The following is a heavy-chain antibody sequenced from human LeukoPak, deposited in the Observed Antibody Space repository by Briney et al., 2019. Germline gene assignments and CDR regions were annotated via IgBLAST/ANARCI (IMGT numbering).Heavy chain of an antibody. D-gene: IGHD6-13*01. CDR1: GYTFTSYY. CDR3: ARVLAAGTPLFDY. CDR2: INPSGGST. Sequence: ASVKVSCKASGYTFTSYYMHWVRQAPGQGLEWMGIINPSGGSTSYAQKFQGRVTMTMDTSTSTVYVELSSLGSEDTAVYYCARVLAAGTPLFDYWGQGTLVTVSS. J-gene: IGHJ4*02. V-gene: IGHV1-46*01.